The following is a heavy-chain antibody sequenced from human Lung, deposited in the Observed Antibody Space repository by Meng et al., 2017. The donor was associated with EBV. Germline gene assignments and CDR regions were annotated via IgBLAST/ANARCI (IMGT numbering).Heavy chain of an antibody. CDR1: GFLTFSNYG. CDR3: SRDLVGADDV. Sequence: EWRLVGSGGNLVKPGKSLGLSCAVSGFLTFSNYGFHWVRQAPGKGPEWISSISSTSSHIYYADSVKGRFTISRDNTKNTLYLQMNSLRAEDTAMYFCSRDLVGADDVWGRGTLVTVSS. J-gene: IGHJ4*02. D-gene: IGHD5-24*01. V-gene: IGHV3-21*01. CDR2: ISSTSSHI.